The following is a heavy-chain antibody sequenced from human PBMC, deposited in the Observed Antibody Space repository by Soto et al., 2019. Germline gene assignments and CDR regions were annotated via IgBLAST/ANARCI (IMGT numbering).Heavy chain of an antibody. CDR1: GGTFSSYA. D-gene: IGHD2-8*01. Sequence: SVKVSCQASGGTFSSYAISWVRQAPGQGLEWMGGIIPIFGTANHAQKSQGRVTITADKSPSTAYMELSSLRSEDTAVYYCARDRRYCTSGVCSGMDVWGQGTTVTVSS. J-gene: IGHJ6*02. CDR2: IIPIFGTA. V-gene: IGHV1-69*06. CDR3: ARDRRYCTSGVCSGMDV.